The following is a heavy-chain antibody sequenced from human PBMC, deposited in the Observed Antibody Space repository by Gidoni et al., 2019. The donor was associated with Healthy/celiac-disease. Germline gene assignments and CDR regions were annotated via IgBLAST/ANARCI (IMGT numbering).Heavy chain of an antibody. Sequence: QVQLQQWGAGLLKPSETLSLTCAVYGGSFSGYYWSWIRQPPGKGLEWIGEINHSGSTNYNPSLKSRVTISVDTSKNQFSLKLSSVTAADTAVYYCARVRIRRHYYGSGRHQHFDYWGQGTLVTVSS. D-gene: IGHD3-10*01. CDR2: INHSGST. J-gene: IGHJ4*02. V-gene: IGHV4-34*01. CDR3: ARVRIRRHYYGSGRHQHFDY. CDR1: GGSFSGYY.